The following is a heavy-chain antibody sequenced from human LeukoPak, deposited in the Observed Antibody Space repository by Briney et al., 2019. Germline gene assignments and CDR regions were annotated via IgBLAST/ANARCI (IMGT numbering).Heavy chain of an antibody. CDR3: ASDGTGFDI. CDR2: IKQDGTEK. CDR1: GFTISSDW. Sequence: PGGSLRLSCEASGFTISSDWMAWVRQAPGKGLEWVASIKQDGTEKKYVDSVKGRFTISRDNVKNSLYLQMNSLRAEDTAVYYCASDGTGFDIWGHGTMVTVSS. J-gene: IGHJ3*02. V-gene: IGHV3-7*01. D-gene: IGHD3/OR15-3a*01.